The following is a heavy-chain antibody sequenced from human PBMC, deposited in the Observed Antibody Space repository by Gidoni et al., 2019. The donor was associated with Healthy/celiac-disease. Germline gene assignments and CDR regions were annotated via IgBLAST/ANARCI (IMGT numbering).Heavy chain of an antibody. D-gene: IGHD3-22*01. J-gene: IGHJ6*02. V-gene: IGHV3-73*02. CDR3: TRRGDSSGYQFDYYGMDV. CDR2: IRSKANSYAT. CDR1: GFTFSGSA. Sequence: EVQLVESGGGLVQPGGSLKLSCAASGFTFSGSAMHWVRQASGNGLEWVGRIRSKANSYATAYAASVKGRFTISRDDSKNTAYLQMNSLKTEDTAVYYCTRRGDSSGYQFDYYGMDVWGQGTTVTVSS.